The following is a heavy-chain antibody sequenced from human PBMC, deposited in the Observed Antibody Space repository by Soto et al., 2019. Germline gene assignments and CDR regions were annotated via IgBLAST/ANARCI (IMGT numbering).Heavy chain of an antibody. CDR3: AKAPTFGVVIMVDY. D-gene: IGHD3-3*01. J-gene: IGHJ4*02. V-gene: IGHV3-30*18. Sequence: GGSLRLSCAASGFTFSSYGMHWVRQAPGKGLEWVAVISYDGSNKYYADSVKGRFTISRDNSKNTLYLQMNSLRAEDTAVYYCAKAPTFGVVIMVDYWGQGTLVTVSS. CDR1: GFTFSSYG. CDR2: ISYDGSNK.